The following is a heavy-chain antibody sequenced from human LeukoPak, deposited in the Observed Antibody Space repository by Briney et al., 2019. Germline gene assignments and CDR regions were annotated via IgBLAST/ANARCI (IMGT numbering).Heavy chain of an antibody. CDR1: GFTLRSYA. J-gene: IGHJ3*02. Sequence: GGSLRLSCAASGFTLRSYAMHWVRQAPAKGLWWVAVISFHGGDTYLADSVRGRFTFSRDNSKNTLYLQMNTLRTEDPAVYYCARDQGATDAFDIWGQGTMVTVSS. CDR2: ISFHGGDT. V-gene: IGHV3-30*04. D-gene: IGHD3-16*01. CDR3: ARDQGATDAFDI.